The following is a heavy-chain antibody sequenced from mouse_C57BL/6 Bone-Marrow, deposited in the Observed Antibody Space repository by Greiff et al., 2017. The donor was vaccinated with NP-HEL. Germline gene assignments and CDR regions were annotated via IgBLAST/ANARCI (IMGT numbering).Heavy chain of an antibody. D-gene: IGHD2-4*01. V-gene: IGHV1-72*01. J-gene: IGHJ4*01. CDR1: GYTFTSYW. CDR2: IDPNSGGT. CDR3: ARNYYYDYDEDYAMDY. Sequence: VQLQQPGAELVKPGASVKLSCKASGYTFTSYWMHWVKQRPGRGLEWIGRIDPNSGGTKYNEKFKSKATLTVDKPSSTAYMQLSSLTSEDSAVYYCARNYYYDYDEDYAMDYWGQGTSVTVSS.